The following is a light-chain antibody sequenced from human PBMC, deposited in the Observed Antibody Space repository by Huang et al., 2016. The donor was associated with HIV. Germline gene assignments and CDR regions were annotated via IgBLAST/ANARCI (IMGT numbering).Light chain of an antibody. CDR3: QQSLISPPA. CDR1: QNINSY. V-gene: IGKV1-39*01. J-gene: IGKJ3*01. Sequence: DVQMTQSPSSLSASVRDRVTMTCRTSQNINSYLNWYHQKPGKAPKVLIYGASNLQGGVPSRFSGSGSGTDFSLTITSLQPEDFGTYYCQQSLISPPAFGPGTRVDFK. CDR2: GAS.